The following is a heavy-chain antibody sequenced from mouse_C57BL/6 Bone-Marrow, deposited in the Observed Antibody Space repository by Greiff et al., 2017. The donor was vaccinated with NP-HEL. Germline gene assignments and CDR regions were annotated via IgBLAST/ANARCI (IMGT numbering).Heavy chain of an antibody. D-gene: IGHD2-2*01. J-gene: IGHJ2*01. CDR3: ADLLWLRRRRGFDY. CDR1: GYTFTSYG. V-gene: IGHV1-81*01. CDR2: IYPRSGNT. Sequence: VQLQQPGAELVKPGASVKVSCKASGYTFTSYGISWVKQRTGQGLEWIGEIYPRSGNTYYNEKFKGKATLTADKSSSTAYMELRSLTSEDSAVYFCADLLWLRRRRGFDYWGQGTTLTVSS.